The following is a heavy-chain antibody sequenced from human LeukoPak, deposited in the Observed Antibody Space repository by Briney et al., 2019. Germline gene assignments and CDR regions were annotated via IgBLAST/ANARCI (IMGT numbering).Heavy chain of an antibody. D-gene: IGHD6-13*01. CDR3: ASLTGGGIAAAGTVDY. CDR1: GGSFSGYY. CDR2: INHSGST. V-gene: IGHV4-34*01. J-gene: IGHJ4*02. Sequence: SETLSLTCAVYGGSFSGYYWSWTRQPPGKGLEWIGEINHSGSTNYNPSLKSRVTISVDTSKNQFSLKLSSVTAADTAVYYCASLTGGGIAAAGTVDYWGQGTLVTVSS.